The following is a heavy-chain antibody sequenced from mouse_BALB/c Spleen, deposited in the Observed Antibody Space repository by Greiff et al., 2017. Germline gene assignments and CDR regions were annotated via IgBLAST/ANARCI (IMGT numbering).Heavy chain of an antibody. V-gene: IGHV1-19*01. D-gene: IGHD1-1*01. CDR1: GYTFTDYY. J-gene: IGHJ2*01. CDR3: ARLYGYFDY. Sequence: EVQLQQSGPELVKPGASVKMSCKASGYTFTDYYMDWVKQSHGESFEWIGRVNPYNGGTSYNQKFKGKATLTVDKSSSTAYMELNSLTSEDSAVYYCARLYGYFDYWGQGTTLTVSS. CDR2: VNPYNGGT.